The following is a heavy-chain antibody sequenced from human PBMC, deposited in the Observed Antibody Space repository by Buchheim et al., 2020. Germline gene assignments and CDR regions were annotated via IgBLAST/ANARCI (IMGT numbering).Heavy chain of an antibody. Sequence: QVQLVESGGGLVKPGGSLRLSCAASGFTFSDYYMSWIRQAQGKGLEWVSYISSSGSTIYYADSVKGRFTISRDNAKNSLYLQMNSLRAEDTAVYYCARAGEDIVVVVAATHYYYGMDVWGQGTT. CDR1: GFTFSDYY. V-gene: IGHV3-11*01. CDR3: ARAGEDIVVVVAATHYYYGMDV. CDR2: ISSSGSTI. J-gene: IGHJ6*02. D-gene: IGHD2-15*01.